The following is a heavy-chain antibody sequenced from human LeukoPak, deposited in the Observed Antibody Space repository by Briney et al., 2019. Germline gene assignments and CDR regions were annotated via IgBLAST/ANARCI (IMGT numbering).Heavy chain of an antibody. CDR2: IYYSGST. CDR1: GGSISSYY. V-gene: IGHV4-59*08. Sequence: SETLSLTCTVSGGSISSYYWSWIRQPPGKGLEWIGYIYYSGSTNYNPSLKSRVTISVDTSKNQFSLKLSSVTAADTAVYYCARHEYYYGSGTRSPPDYWGQGTLVTVSS. J-gene: IGHJ4*02. CDR3: ARHEYYYGSGTRSPPDY. D-gene: IGHD3-10*01.